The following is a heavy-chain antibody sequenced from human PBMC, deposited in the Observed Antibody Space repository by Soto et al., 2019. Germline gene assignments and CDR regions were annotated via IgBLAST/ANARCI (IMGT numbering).Heavy chain of an antibody. D-gene: IGHD3-10*01. CDR2: IYYSGST. J-gene: IGHJ4*01. CDR1: GGSISYYY. Sequence: PSETLSLTCTVSGGSISYYYWSWIRQPPGKGLEWIGYIYYSGSTNYNPSLNSRVTISVDTSKNQFSLKLSSVTAADTAVYYCARNSGQLTLWGHGTLVTVSS. V-gene: IGHV4-59*01. CDR3: ARNSGQLTL.